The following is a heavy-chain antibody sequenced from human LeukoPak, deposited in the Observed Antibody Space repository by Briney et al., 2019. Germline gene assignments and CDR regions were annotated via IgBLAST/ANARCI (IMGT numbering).Heavy chain of an antibody. J-gene: IGHJ4*02. D-gene: IGHD6-19*01. V-gene: IGHV3-9*03. CDR1: GFTLDDYA. CDR2: ISWNSGSI. Sequence: GGSLRLSCAASGFTLDDYAMHWVRQAPGKGLEWVSGISWNSGSIGYADSVKGRFTISRDNAKNSLYLQMNSLRAEDMALYYCAKDTVAVAGTNRGFDYWGQGTLVTVSS. CDR3: AKDTVAVAGTNRGFDY.